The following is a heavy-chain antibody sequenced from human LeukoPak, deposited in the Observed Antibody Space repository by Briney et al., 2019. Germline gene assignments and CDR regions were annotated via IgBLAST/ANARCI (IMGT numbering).Heavy chain of an antibody. CDR2: ISSSGSTI. Sequence: PGGSLRLSCAASGFTFSDYYMSWIGQAPGKGLEWVSYISSSGSTIYYADSVKGRFTISRDNAKNSLYLQMNSLRAEDTAVYYCASSVQWLVSYFDYWGQGTLVTVSS. CDR1: GFTFSDYY. J-gene: IGHJ4*02. CDR3: ASSVQWLVSYFDY. V-gene: IGHV3-11*01. D-gene: IGHD6-19*01.